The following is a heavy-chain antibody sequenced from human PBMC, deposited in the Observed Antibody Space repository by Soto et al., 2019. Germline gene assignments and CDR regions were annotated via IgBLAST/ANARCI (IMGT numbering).Heavy chain of an antibody. CDR1: GFTFITYD. Sequence: ASVKVSCKASGFTFITYDFSWVRQAAGQGLEWMGWMNPNNGNAGFAQKFRGRINMTRNTSISTAYLELSSLRSDDSAVYFCARRNEQSGPYYLDLWGQVTQVTVSS. J-gene: IGHJ4*02. D-gene: IGHD1-1*01. CDR3: ARRNEQSGPYYLDL. CDR2: MNPNNGNA. V-gene: IGHV1-8*01.